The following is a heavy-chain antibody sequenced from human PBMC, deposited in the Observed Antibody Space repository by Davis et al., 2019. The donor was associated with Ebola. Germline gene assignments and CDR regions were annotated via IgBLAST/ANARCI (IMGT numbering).Heavy chain of an antibody. CDR1: GGSISSSSYY. J-gene: IGHJ5*02. CDR3: ARQGLAAAGTDRWFDP. Sequence: SETLSLTCTVSGGSISSSSYYWGWIRQPPGKGLEWIGSIYYSGSTYYNPSLKSRVTISVDTSKNQFSLMLSSVTAADTAVYYCARQGLAAAGTDRWFDPWGQGTLVTVSS. D-gene: IGHD6-13*01. V-gene: IGHV4-39*01. CDR2: IYYSGST.